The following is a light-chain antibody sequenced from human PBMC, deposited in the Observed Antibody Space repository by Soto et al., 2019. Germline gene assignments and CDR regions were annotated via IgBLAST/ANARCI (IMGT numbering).Light chain of an antibody. CDR3: QQYGGSPFT. Sequence: EIVVTQSAATLSVSPWERATLSCRASQSVGSNLAWYQQKPGQAPRLLLYAASPRATGVPDRFSGTGSGTAFALTISRLENDDSEVYYCQQYGGSPFTFGPGTKVDI. V-gene: IGKV3-20*01. CDR2: AAS. CDR1: QSVGSN. J-gene: IGKJ3*01.